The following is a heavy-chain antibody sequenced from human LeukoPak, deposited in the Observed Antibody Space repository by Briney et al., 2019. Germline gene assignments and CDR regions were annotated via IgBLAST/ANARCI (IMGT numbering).Heavy chain of an antibody. D-gene: IGHD5-18*01. CDR2: IKEDGSEK. CDR3: ARGFGSSYAHY. CDR1: GFSFRGYA. Sequence: GGSLRLSCAASGFSFRGYAISWVRQAPGKGLEWVAKIKEDGSEKYYVDSVKGRFTISRDNAEKSLYLQMNSLRAEDTAVYYCARGFGSSYAHYWGQGTLVTVSS. V-gene: IGHV3-7*05. J-gene: IGHJ4*02.